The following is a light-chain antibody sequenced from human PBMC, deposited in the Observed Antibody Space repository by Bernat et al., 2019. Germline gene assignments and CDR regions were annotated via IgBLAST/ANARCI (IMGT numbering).Light chain of an antibody. Sequence: QSALTQPASVSGSPGQSITISCTGTSSDVGGYNYVSWYQQHPGRAPKLMLYDVRDRPSGISNRFSGSKSGNTASLTISGLLDEDEADYYCSSYTSSSTLVFGGGTRLTVL. V-gene: IGLV2-14*03. CDR3: SSYTSSSTLV. J-gene: IGLJ3*02. CDR1: SSDVGGYNY. CDR2: DVR.